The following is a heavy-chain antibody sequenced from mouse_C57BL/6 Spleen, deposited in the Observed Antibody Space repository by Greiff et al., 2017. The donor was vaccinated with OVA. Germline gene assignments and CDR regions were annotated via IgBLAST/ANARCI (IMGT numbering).Heavy chain of an antibody. D-gene: IGHD2-12*01. CDR3: AREDDEEGFDY. CDR1: GFTFSSYA. CDR2: ISDGGSYT. Sequence: EVKLMESGGGLVKPGGSLKLSCAASGFTFSSYAMSWVRQTPEKRLEWVATISDGGSYTYYPDNVKGRFTISRDNAKNNLYLQMSHLKSEDTAMYYCAREDDEEGFDYWGQGTTLTVSS. V-gene: IGHV5-4*01. J-gene: IGHJ2*01.